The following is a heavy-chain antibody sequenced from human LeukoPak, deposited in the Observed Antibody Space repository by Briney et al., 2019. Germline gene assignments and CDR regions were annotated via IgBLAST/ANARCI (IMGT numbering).Heavy chain of an antibody. CDR2: IYYSGST. CDR1: GGSISSYY. Sequence: SETLSLTCTVSGGSISSYYWSWIRQPPGKGLEWIGYIYYSGSTNYNPSLKSRVTISVDTSKNQFSLKLSSVTAADTAVYYCARGGVRFLSYYYGMDVWGQGTTVTVSS. D-gene: IGHD3-3*01. V-gene: IGHV4-59*01. J-gene: IGHJ6*02. CDR3: ARGGVRFLSYYYGMDV.